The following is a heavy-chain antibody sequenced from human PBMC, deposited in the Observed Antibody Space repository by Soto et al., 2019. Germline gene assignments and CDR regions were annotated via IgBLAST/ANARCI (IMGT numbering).Heavy chain of an antibody. CDR1: GGSISSGGYS. CDR3: ARGEAAAGAVFDY. D-gene: IGHD6-13*01. J-gene: IGHJ4*02. Sequence: PSETLSLTCAVSGGSISSGGYSWSWIRQPPGKGLEWIGYIYHSGSTYYNPSLKSRVTISVDRSKNQFSLKLSSVTAADTAVYYCARGEAAAGAVFDYWGQGTLVTVSS. CDR2: IYHSGST. V-gene: IGHV4-30-2*01.